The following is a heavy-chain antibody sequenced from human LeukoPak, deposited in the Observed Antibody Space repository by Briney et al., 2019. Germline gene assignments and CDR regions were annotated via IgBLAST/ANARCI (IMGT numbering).Heavy chain of an antibody. CDR3: ARGLLGYCSGGSCPFDY. J-gene: IGHJ4*02. Sequence: SETLSLTCTVSGGSISSYYWSWIWQPLGKGLEWIGYIYYSGSTNYNPSLKSRVTISVDTSKNQFSLKLSSVTAADTAVYYCARGLLGYCSGGSCPFDYWGQGTLVTVSS. CDR1: GGSISSYY. D-gene: IGHD2-15*01. V-gene: IGHV4-59*01. CDR2: IYYSGST.